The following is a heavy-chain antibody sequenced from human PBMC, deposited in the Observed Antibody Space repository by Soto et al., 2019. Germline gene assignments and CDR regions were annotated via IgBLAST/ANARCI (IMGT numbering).Heavy chain of an antibody. CDR2: IWYDGSNK. CDR3: ARVGRYCSGGSCYPSGYFDY. Sequence: QVQLVESGGGVVQPGRSLRLSCAASGFTFSSYGMHWVRQAPGKGLEWVAVIWYDGSNKYYADSVKGRFTISRDNSKNTLYRQMNSLRAEDTAVYYCARVGRYCSGGSCYPSGYFDYWGQGTLVTVSS. CDR1: GFTFSSYG. J-gene: IGHJ4*02. V-gene: IGHV3-33*01. D-gene: IGHD2-15*01.